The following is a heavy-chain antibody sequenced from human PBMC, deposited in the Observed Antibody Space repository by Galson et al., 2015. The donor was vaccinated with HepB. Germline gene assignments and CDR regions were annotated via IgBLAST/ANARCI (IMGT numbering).Heavy chain of an antibody. J-gene: IGHJ4*02. CDR3: ATDGGGGVVIGFDD. D-gene: IGHD2-21*01. CDR1: GHPLSDLS. Sequence: SVKVSCKVSGHPLSDLSMHWVRQAPGEGLEWMGGFDPDKGETMYAQKFQGRVTMTEDTSTATAYMELTSLRSEDTAVYYCATDGGGGVVIGFDDWGQGTLVTVSS. V-gene: IGHV1-24*01. CDR2: FDPDKGET.